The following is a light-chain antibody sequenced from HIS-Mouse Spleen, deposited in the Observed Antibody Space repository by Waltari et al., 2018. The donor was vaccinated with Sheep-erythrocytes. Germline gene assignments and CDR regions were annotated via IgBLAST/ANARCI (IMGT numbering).Light chain of an antibody. CDR3: QQSYSTPPLT. CDR2: AAS. J-gene: IGKJ4*01. Sequence: DIQMTQSPSSLSASVGDRVTITCRASQSISSYLNWYQQKPGKAPKLLIYAASSLQSGVPSRFSGSGSGTDFTLTNSSLKPEDFATYYCQQSYSTPPLTIGGGTKVEIK. V-gene: IGKV1-39*01. CDR1: QSISSY.